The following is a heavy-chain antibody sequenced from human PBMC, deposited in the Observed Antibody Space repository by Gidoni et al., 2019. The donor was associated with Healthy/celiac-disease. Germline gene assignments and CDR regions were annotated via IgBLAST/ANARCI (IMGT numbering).Heavy chain of an antibody. CDR3: ARDLGGGSYSDY. V-gene: IGHV3-33*01. CDR2: IGYDGSNK. CDR1: GFTFSSYG. D-gene: IGHD2-21*01. Sequence: QVQLVESGGGVVQPGRSLRLSCAASGFTFSSYGMHWVRQAPGKGLEWVAVIGYDGSNKYYADSVKGRFTISRDNSKNTLYLQMNSLRAEDTAVYYCARDLGGGSYSDYWGQGTLVTVSS. J-gene: IGHJ4*02.